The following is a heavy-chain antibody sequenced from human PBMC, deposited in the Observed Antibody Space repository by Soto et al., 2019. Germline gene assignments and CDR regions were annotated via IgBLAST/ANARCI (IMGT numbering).Heavy chain of an antibody. CDR3: ARVRAVITSRVSYRSDY. CDR2: IYHSGST. CDR1: GGSMSSSNW. D-gene: IGHD3-22*01. V-gene: IGHV4-4*02. J-gene: IGHJ4*02. Sequence: SETLSHTCGGSGGSMSSSNWWSWGRQPPGKGLEWIGEIYHSGSTNYNPSLKSRVTISVDKSKNQFSLKLSSVTAADTAVYYCARVRAVITSRVSYRSDYWGQGTLVTVSS.